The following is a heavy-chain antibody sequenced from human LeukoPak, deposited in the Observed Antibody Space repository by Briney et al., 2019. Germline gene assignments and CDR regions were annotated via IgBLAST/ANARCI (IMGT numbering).Heavy chain of an antibody. J-gene: IGHJ4*02. D-gene: IGHD4-17*01. CDR1: GGSFSGYY. CDR2: INHSGST. V-gene: IGHV4-34*01. Sequence: PSETLSLTCAVYGGSFSGYYWSWIRQPPGKGLEWIGEINHSGSTNYNPSLKSRVTISVDTSKNQFSLKLSSVTAADTAVYYCARDTRRLRVASYFDYWGQGTLVTVSS. CDR3: ARDTRRLRVASYFDY.